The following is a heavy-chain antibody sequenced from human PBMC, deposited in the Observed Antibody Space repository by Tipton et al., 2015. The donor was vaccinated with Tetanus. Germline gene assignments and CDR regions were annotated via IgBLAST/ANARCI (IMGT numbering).Heavy chain of an antibody. J-gene: IGHJ4*02. CDR3: ARGGLTPYEKDY. D-gene: IGHD3-3*01. CDR1: GGSISSGGYY. V-gene: IGHV4-31*03. Sequence: TLSLTCTVSGGSISSGGYYWSWIRQHPGKGLELIGYIYYSGSTYYNPSLKSRVTISVDTSKNQFSLKLSSVTAADTAVYYCARGGLTPYEKDYWGQGTLVTVSS. CDR2: IYYSGST.